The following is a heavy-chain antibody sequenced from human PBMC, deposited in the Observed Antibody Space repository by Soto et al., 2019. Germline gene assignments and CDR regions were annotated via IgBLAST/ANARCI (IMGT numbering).Heavy chain of an antibody. Sequence: SETLSLTCAVYGGSFNGYYWSWIRQPPGKGLEWIGEINHSGSTNYNPSLKSRVTISVDTSKNQFSLKLRSVTAADTAVYYCARYYYCSDGVCYRWFDPWGQGTLVTVSS. V-gene: IGHV4-34*01. J-gene: IGHJ5*02. CDR2: INHSGST. CDR1: GGSFNGYY. CDR3: ARYYYCSDGVCYRWFDP. D-gene: IGHD2-15*01.